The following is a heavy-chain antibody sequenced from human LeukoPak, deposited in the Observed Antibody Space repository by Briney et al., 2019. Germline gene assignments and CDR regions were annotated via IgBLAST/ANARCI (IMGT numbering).Heavy chain of an antibody. CDR3: ARNKEGKSLDY. J-gene: IGHJ4*02. Sequence: VASVKVSCKASGYTFTSYYMHWVRQAPGQGLEWMGIINPSGGSTSYAQKFQGRVTMTRDTSISTAYMELSRLRFDDTAVYYCARNKEGKSLDYWGQGTLVTVSS. CDR2: INPSGGST. V-gene: IGHV1-46*01. CDR1: GYTFTSYY.